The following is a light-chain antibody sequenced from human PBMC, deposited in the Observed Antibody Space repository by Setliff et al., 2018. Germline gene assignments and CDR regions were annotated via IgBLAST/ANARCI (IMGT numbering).Light chain of an antibody. Sequence: QCALTQPASVSGSPGQSITISCSGTSSDVGSYDLVSWYQQHPGKAPKLIIYGVSDRPSGVSSRFSGSKSGNTAYLTISGLQTEDEAEYYCNAYASDTTYVFGSGTKVTVL. J-gene: IGLJ1*01. V-gene: IGLV2-14*03. CDR1: SSDVGSYDL. CDR3: NAYASDTTYV. CDR2: GVS.